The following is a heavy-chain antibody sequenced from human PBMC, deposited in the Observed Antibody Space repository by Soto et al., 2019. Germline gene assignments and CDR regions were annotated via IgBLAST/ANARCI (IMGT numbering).Heavy chain of an antibody. CDR2: ISSSSSTI. J-gene: IGHJ5*02. D-gene: IGHD2-15*01. CDR1: GFTFSSYN. V-gene: IGHV3-48*02. Sequence: EVQLVESGGGLVQPGGSLRLSCAASGFTFSSYNMNWVRQAPGKGLEWVSYISSSSSTIYYADSVKGRFNISRDNAKNSLDLQMNSLRDEDTAVYYCAREENCSGGSCYDYNWFDPWGQGTLVTVSS. CDR3: AREENCSGGSCYDYNWFDP.